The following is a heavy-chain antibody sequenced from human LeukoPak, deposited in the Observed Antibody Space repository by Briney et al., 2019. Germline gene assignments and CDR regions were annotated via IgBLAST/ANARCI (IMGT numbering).Heavy chain of an antibody. CDR3: ARVRNSGFRYVDS. J-gene: IGHJ4*02. V-gene: IGHV1-18*01. CDR1: GGTFSSYA. CDR2: ISAYNGNT. Sequence: ASVKVSCKASGGTFSSYAISWVRQAPGQGLEWVGWISAYNGNTNYAQKLRGRVTMTTDTSTSTAYMDLRSLRSDDTAVYYCARVRNSGFRYVDSWGQGTLVTVSS. D-gene: IGHD5-12*01.